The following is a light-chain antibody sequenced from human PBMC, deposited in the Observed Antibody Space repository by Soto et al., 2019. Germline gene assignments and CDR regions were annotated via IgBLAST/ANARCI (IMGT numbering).Light chain of an antibody. CDR3: QQYKNWPPWT. CDR2: GAS. CDR1: QSVSSN. J-gene: IGKJ1*01. V-gene: IGKV3-15*01. Sequence: ETVMTQSPATLSVSPGESATLSCRASQSVSSNLAWYQQKGGQAPRLLIYGASTRATGIPARFSGSGSGTEFNLSISSLQSEDFSVYCCQQYKNWPPWTFGQGTKVEIK.